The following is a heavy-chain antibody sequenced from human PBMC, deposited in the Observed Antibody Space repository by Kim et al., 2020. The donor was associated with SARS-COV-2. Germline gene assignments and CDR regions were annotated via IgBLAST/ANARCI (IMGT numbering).Heavy chain of an antibody. CDR2: IYYSGST. Sequence: SETLSLTCTVSGGSVSSGSYYWSWIRQPPGKGLEWIGYIYYSGSTNYNPSLKSRVTISVDTSKNQFSLKLSSVTAADTAVYYCARIRVPYYYDSSGSGACWGQGTLVTVSS. D-gene: IGHD3-22*01. CDR1: GGSVSSGSYY. CDR3: ARIRVPYYYDSSGSGAC. V-gene: IGHV4-61*01. J-gene: IGHJ4*02.